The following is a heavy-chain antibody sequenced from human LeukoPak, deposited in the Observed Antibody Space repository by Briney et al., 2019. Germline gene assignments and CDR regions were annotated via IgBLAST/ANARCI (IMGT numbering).Heavy chain of an antibody. CDR2: IYYSGST. V-gene: IGHV4-39*01. CDR3: ASITIFGVVLDY. J-gene: IGHJ4*02. D-gene: IGHD3-3*01. Sequence: SETLSLTCTVSGGSISSSSYYWGWIRQPPGKGLEWFGSIYYSGSTYYNPSLKSRVTISVDTSKNQFSLKLSSVTAADTAVYYCASITIFGVVLDYWGQGTLVTVSS. CDR1: GGSISSSSYY.